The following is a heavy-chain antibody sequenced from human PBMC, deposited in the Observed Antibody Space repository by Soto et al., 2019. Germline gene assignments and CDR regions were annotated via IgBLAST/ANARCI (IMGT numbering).Heavy chain of an antibody. J-gene: IGHJ4*02. CDR2: ISGSGGDT. V-gene: IGHV3-23*01. D-gene: IGHD1-26*01. CDR3: AKDRFGIVGPVDY. Sequence: PGGSLRLSCAASGFTFSNAWMSWVRQAPGKGLECVACISGSGGDTFYADSVKGRFTISRDNSKNTLSLHMNSLRVDDTAVYFCAKDRFGIVGPVDYWGQGTLVTVSS. CDR1: GFTFSNAW.